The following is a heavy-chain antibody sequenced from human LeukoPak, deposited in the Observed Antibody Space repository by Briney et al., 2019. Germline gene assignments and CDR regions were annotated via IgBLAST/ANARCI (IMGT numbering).Heavy chain of an antibody. Sequence: SETLSLTCTVSGGSISSGGYYWSWIRQPPGKGLEWIGYIYHSGSTYYNPSLKSRVTISVDRSKNQFPLKLSSVTAADTAVYYCAGGYRGYFDYWGQGTLVTVSS. J-gene: IGHJ4*02. CDR1: GGSISSGGYY. D-gene: IGHD1-26*01. CDR2: IYHSGST. CDR3: AGGYRGYFDY. V-gene: IGHV4-30-2*01.